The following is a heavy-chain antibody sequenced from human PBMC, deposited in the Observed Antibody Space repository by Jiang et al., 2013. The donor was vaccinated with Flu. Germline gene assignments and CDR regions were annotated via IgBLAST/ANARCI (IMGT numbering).Heavy chain of an antibody. CDR3: TRLPEYYDYIWGELSFDY. V-gene: IGHV3-73*01. D-gene: IGHD3-16*01. CDR2: IRSKANSYAT. CDR1: GFTFSGSA. J-gene: IGHJ4*02. Sequence: CAASGFTFSGSAMHWVRQASGKGLEWVGRIRSKANSYATAYAASVKGRFTISRDDSKNTAYLQMNSLKTEDTAVYYCTRLPEYYDYIWGELSFDYWGQGTLVTVSS.